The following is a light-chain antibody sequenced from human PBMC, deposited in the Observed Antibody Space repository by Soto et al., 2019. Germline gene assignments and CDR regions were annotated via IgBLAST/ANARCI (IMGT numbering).Light chain of an antibody. Sequence: EIVLTQSPGTLSLSPGERATLSCRASQSVSSSYLAWYQQKPGQAPRLLIYGASSRATGIPDRFSGSGSGTDFTLTISRLEPDDFAVYYGQQYGSSPQTFGQGTKVEIK. CDR3: QQYGSSPQT. J-gene: IGKJ1*01. CDR2: GAS. CDR1: QSVSSSY. V-gene: IGKV3-20*01.